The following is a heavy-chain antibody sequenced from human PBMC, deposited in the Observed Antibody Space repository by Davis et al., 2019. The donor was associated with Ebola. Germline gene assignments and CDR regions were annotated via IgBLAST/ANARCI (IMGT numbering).Heavy chain of an antibody. J-gene: IGHJ4*02. CDR1: GFTFSSYS. D-gene: IGHD7-27*01. Sequence: GESLKISCAASGFTFSSYSMNWVRQAPGKGLEWVSAISGSGGSTYYADSVKGRFTISRDNSKNTLYLQMNSLRAEDTAVYYCAREPLTGIELDYWGQGTLVTVSS. CDR3: AREPLTGIELDY. CDR2: ISGSGGST. V-gene: IGHV3-23*01.